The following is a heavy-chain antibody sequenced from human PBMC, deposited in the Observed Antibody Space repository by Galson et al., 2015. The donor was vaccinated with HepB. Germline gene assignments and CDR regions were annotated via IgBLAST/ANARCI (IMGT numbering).Heavy chain of an antibody. D-gene: IGHD1-26*01. V-gene: IGHV3-23*01. CDR1: GFTFSSYA. CDR3: AKVRGSHLPWYYCSLDV. J-gene: IGHJ6*02. CDR2: FSNRGGST. Sequence: SLRLSCAASGFTFSSYAMSWVRQAPGKGLEWVSTFSNRGGSTHYAESVKGRFTISRDNSKNTLYLQMNSLRDEDTAVYYCAKVRGSHLPWYYCSLDVWGQGTTVTASS.